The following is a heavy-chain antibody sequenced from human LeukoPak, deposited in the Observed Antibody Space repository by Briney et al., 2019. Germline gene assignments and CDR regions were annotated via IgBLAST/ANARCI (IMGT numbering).Heavy chain of an antibody. V-gene: IGHV3-30-3*01. CDR2: ISYDGSNK. CDR1: GFTFSSYA. Sequence: GRSLRLSCAASGFTFSSYAMRWVRQAPGKGLEWVAVISYDGSNKYYADSVKGRFTISRDNSKNTLYLQMNSLRAEDTAVYYCGKDDWGTSSLGGMDGWGQGTTVTVSS. J-gene: IGHJ6*02. D-gene: IGHD2-2*01. CDR3: GKDDWGTSSLGGMDG.